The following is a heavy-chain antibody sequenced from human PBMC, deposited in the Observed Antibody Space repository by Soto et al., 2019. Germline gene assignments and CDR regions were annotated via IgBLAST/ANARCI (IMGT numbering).Heavy chain of an antibody. CDR1: GFTFDDYA. CDR3: AKAGYQYYYYYYMDV. V-gene: IGHV3-9*01. J-gene: IGHJ6*03. Sequence: VQLVESGGGLVQPGRSLRLSCAASGFTFDDYAMHWVRQAPGKGLEWVSGISWNSGSIGYADSVKGRFTISRDNAKNSLYLQMNSLRAEDTALYYCAKAGYQYYYYYYMDVWGKGTTVTVSS. CDR2: ISWNSGSI. D-gene: IGHD2-2*01.